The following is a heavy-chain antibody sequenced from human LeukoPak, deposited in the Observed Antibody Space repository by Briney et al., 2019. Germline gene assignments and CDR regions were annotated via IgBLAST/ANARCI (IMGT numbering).Heavy chain of an antibody. CDR1: GFTFDDYG. D-gene: IGHD6-19*01. J-gene: IGHJ4*02. CDR3: ARSTLTIAVAGASGY. V-gene: IGHV3-20*04. Sequence: GGSLRLSCAASGFTFDDYGMSWVRQAPGKGLEWVSGINWNGGSTGYADSVKGRFTISRDNAKNSLYLQMNSLRAEDTALYYCARSTLTIAVAGASGYWGQGTLVTVSS. CDR2: INWNGGST.